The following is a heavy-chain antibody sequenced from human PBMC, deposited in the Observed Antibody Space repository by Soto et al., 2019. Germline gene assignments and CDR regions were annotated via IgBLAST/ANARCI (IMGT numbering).Heavy chain of an antibody. CDR2: ISGSGGST. CDR3: AKGRSSSWYYFDY. CDR1: GFTFSSYA. V-gene: IGHV3-23*01. Sequence: GGSLRLSCAASGFTFSSYAMSWVRQAPGKGLEWVSAISGSGGSTYYADSVKGRFTISRDNSKNTLYLQMNSLRAEDTAVYYCAKGRSSSWYYFDYWGQRTLVTVSS. D-gene: IGHD6-13*01. J-gene: IGHJ4*02.